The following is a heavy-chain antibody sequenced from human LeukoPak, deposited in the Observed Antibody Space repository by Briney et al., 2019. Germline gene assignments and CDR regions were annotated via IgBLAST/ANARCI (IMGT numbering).Heavy chain of an antibody. Sequence: SETLSLTCTVSGGSISSYYWSWIRQPPGKGLEWIGYIYYSGSTNYNPSFKSRVTISVDTSKNQFSLKLSSVTAADTAVYYCARDQRVGDSSGWYYYYGMDVWGKGTTVTVSS. CDR3: ARDQRVGDSSGWYYYYGMDV. J-gene: IGHJ6*04. CDR1: GGSISSYY. V-gene: IGHV4-59*01. CDR2: IYYSGST. D-gene: IGHD6-19*01.